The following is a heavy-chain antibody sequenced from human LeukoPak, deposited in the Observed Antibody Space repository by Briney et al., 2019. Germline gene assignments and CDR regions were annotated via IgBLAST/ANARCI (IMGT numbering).Heavy chain of an antibody. CDR3: ARLSYYDSSGYYYNAFDI. CDR2: IYYSGST. D-gene: IGHD3-22*01. J-gene: IGHJ3*02. CDR1: GGSISSYY. V-gene: IGHV4-59*08. Sequence: PSETLSLTCTVSGGSISSYYWSWIRQPPGKGLEWIGYIYYSGSTNYTPSLKSRVTISVDTSKTQFSLKLSSVTAADTAVYYCARLSYYDSSGYYYNAFDIWGQGTMVTVSS.